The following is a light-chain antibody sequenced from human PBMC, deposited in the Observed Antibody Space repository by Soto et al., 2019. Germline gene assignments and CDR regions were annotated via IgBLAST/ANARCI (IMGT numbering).Light chain of an antibody. CDR3: GTWDSNLSAGV. Sequence: QSVLTQPPSVSAAPGQKVTISCSGSSSNIGKNDVSWYQQVPGTAPKLLIYDNYKRPSGIPDRFSGSKSGTSATLGITGLQTGDEADYYCGTWDSNLSAGVFGGGTQLTVL. CDR1: SSNIGKND. V-gene: IGLV1-51*01. J-gene: IGLJ2*01. CDR2: DNY.